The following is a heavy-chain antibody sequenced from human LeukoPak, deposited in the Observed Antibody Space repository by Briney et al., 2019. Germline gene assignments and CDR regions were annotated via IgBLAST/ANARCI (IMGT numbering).Heavy chain of an antibody. D-gene: IGHD3-10*01. Sequence: QAGGSLRLSCAASGFTFDGYAMHWVRQAPGKGLEWVSLITGDGGTRHYADSVKGRFTISKDNSKKSLYLQMNSLRAEDSALYYCAKDSVTMLRGVISYYYHGMDAWGQGTTVTVSS. CDR2: ITGDGGTR. J-gene: IGHJ6*02. CDR3: AKDSVTMLRGVISYYYHGMDA. CDR1: GFTFDGYA. V-gene: IGHV3-43*02.